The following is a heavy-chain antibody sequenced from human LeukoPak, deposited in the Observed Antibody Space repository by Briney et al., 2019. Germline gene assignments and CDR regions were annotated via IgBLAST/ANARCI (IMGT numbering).Heavy chain of an antibody. CDR2: ISDGGEGT. V-gene: IGHV3-23*01. Sequence: GGSLRLSCAASGFDLWRYAMSWVRQAPGKGLEWVADISDGGEGTHYADSVQGRFRASRDNSKKTLFLQLGSLRVQDTAIYHCVRVNYGGNSGYHFDYWGQGTLVIVSS. CDR1: GFDLWRYA. J-gene: IGHJ4*02. D-gene: IGHD4-23*01. CDR3: VRVNYGGNSGYHFDY.